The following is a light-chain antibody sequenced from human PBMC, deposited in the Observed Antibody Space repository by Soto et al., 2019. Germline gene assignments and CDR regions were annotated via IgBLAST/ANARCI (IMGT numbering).Light chain of an antibody. J-gene: IGLJ3*02. CDR1: SGSVSTSYY. CDR3: VMNMGIGIWV. Sequence: QTVVTQEPSFSVSPGRTVTLTCGLSSGSVSTSYYPSWNQQTPGQATRTLIYSTNPPSSGVADRVSGSILANKAGHTITGAQADDVSDYIWVMNMGIGIWVFRGESKITDL. CDR2: STN. V-gene: IGLV8-61*01.